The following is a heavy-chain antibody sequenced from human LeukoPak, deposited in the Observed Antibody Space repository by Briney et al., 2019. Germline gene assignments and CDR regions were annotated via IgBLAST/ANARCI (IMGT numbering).Heavy chain of an antibody. Sequence: GVSLRLSCAASGFTFSNYWMHWVRQAPGKGLVWVSYIDSDGITRYADSVKGRFTISRDDAENTLSLQMNSLRAEDTAVYYCARGGHASVGYWGQGTLVTVSS. V-gene: IGHV3-74*01. CDR2: IDSDGIT. J-gene: IGHJ4*02. D-gene: IGHD3-10*01. CDR3: ARGGHASVGY. CDR1: GFTFSNYW.